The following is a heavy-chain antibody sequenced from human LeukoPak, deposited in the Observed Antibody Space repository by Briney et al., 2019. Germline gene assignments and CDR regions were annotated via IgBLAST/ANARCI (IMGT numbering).Heavy chain of an antibody. CDR1: GFTFSSYA. D-gene: IGHD3-10*01. CDR3: ARGNVRGVIKGEYYFDY. V-gene: IGHV3-23*01. Sequence: GGSLRLSCAASGFTFSSYAMNWVRQAPGKGLEWVSAISDSGGSTYYADSVKGRFTISRDNSKNTLYLQMNSLRAEDTAVYYCARGNVRGVIKGEYYFDYWGQGTLVTVSS. CDR2: ISDSGGST. J-gene: IGHJ4*02.